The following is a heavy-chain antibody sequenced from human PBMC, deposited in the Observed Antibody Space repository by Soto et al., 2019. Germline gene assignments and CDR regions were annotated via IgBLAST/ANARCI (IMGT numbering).Heavy chain of an antibody. CDR2: ISAYNGNT. Sequence: ASVKVSCKASGYTFTSYGISWVRQAPGQGLEWMGWISAYNGNTNYAQKLQGRVTMTTDTSTSTAYMELRSLRSDDTAVYYCARGPLPNVLLWSGESLENYYYYGMDVWGQGTTVTVSS. V-gene: IGHV1-18*01. D-gene: IGHD3-10*01. CDR1: GYTFTSYG. CDR3: ARGPLPNVLLWSGESLENYYYYGMDV. J-gene: IGHJ6*02.